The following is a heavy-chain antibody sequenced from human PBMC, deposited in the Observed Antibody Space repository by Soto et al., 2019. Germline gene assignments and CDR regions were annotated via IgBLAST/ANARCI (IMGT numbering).Heavy chain of an antibody. Sequence: SETLSLTCTVSGGSISSYYWSWIRQPPGKGLEWIGYIYYSGSTNYNPSLKSRVTISVDTSKNQFSLKLSSVTAADTAVYYCARVLKQSYDYYYMDVWGKGTTVTVSS. V-gene: IGHV4-59*01. J-gene: IGHJ6*03. CDR3: ARVLKQSYDYYYMDV. CDR2: IYYSGST. D-gene: IGHD6-13*01. CDR1: GGSISSYY.